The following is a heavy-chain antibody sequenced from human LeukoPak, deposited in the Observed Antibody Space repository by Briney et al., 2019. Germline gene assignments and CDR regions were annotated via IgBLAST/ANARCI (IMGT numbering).Heavy chain of an antibody. D-gene: IGHD6-13*01. J-gene: IGHJ4*02. V-gene: IGHV6-1*01. Sequence: SQTLSLTCAISGDSVSSNSAAWNWNRQSPSRGLEWLGRTYYRSKWYNDYAVSVKSRITINPDTSKNQFSLQLNSVTPEDTAVYYCARVSSSSWWALDYWGQGTLVTVSS. CDR2: TYYRSKWYN. CDR3: ARVSSSSWWALDY. CDR1: GDSVSSNSAA.